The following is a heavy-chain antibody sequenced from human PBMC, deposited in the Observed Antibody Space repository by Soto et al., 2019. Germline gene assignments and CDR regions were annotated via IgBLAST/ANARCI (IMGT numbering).Heavy chain of an antibody. J-gene: IGHJ4*02. Sequence: SETLSLTCAVNSGSFTGHFWAWIRQSPGKGLEWIGEINPTRGTNYNPSLKSRVAISIEVSKNQFSLKLSSVTAADTAVYYCARGSYYYDSSGYYHYWGQGTLVTVSS. CDR2: INPTRGT. CDR3: ARGSYYYDSSGYYHY. D-gene: IGHD3-22*01. V-gene: IGHV4-34*01. CDR1: SGSFTGHF.